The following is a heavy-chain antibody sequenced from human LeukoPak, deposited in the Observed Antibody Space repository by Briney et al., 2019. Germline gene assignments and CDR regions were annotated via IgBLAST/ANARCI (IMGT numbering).Heavy chain of an antibody. Sequence: ASVKVSCKASGYTFTSYDINWVRQAPGQGLEWMGRIIPILGIANYAQKFQGRVTITADKSTSTAYMELSSLRSEDTAVYYCAKASAYYYDSSGYYVDWYFDLWGRGTLVTVSS. D-gene: IGHD3-22*01. CDR1: GYTFTSYD. V-gene: IGHV1-69*04. CDR2: IIPILGIA. CDR3: AKASAYYYDSSGYYVDWYFDL. J-gene: IGHJ2*01.